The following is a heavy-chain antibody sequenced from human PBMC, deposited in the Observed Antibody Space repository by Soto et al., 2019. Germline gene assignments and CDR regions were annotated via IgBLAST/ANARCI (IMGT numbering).Heavy chain of an antibody. CDR2: ISSSSSTI. CDR1: GFTFSSYS. CDR3: ARGFGSSWYGYYYYMDV. V-gene: IGHV3-48*01. D-gene: IGHD6-13*01. J-gene: IGHJ6*03. Sequence: PGGSLRLSCAASGFTFSSYSMNWVRQAPGKGLEWVSYISSSSSTIYYADSVKGRFTISRDNAKNSLYLQMNSLRAEDTAVYYCARGFGSSWYGYYYYMDVWGKGTTVTVSS.